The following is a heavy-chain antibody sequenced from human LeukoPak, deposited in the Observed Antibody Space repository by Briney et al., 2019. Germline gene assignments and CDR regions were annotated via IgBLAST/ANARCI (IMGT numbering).Heavy chain of an antibody. Sequence: PSETLSLTCAVYGGSFSGYYWSWIRQPPGKGLEWIGEINHSGSTNYNPSLKSRVTISVDTSKNQFSLKLSSVTAADTAVYYCARDSVVVPAAISGHFGYWGQGTLVTVSS. D-gene: IGHD2-2*01. CDR2: INHSGST. CDR3: ARDSVVVPAAISGHFGY. CDR1: GGSFSGYY. J-gene: IGHJ4*02. V-gene: IGHV4-34*01.